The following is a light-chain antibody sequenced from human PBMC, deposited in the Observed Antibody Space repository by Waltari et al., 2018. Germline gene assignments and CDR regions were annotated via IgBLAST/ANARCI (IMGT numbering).Light chain of an antibody. V-gene: IGLV2-14*03. Sequence: QSALTQPASVSGSLGQSITISCTGTSSDVGGYSHVSWYQQPPGEAPKLLIFDVSNRPSGISNRFSGSKSGNTASLTLSGLQAEDEADYFCTSYTSSSTRVFGGGTKVTVL. CDR2: DVS. CDR3: TSYTSSSTRV. CDR1: SSDVGGYSH. J-gene: IGLJ3*02.